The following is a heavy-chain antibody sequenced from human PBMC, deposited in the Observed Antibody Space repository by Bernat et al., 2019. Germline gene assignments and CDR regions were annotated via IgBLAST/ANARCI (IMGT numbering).Heavy chain of an antibody. V-gene: IGHV3-48*02. D-gene: IGHD4-17*01. CDR1: GFTFSSYS. CDR2: ISSSSSTI. Sequence: EVQLVESGGGLVQPGGSLRLSCAASGFTFSSYSMNWVRQAPGKGLDWVSYISSSSSTIYYADTVKGRFTISRDNAKNSLYLQMNSLRDEDTAVYYCARVHSYGDYGSRDIYFDYWGQGTLVTVSS. CDR3: ARVHSYGDYGSRDIYFDY. J-gene: IGHJ4*02.